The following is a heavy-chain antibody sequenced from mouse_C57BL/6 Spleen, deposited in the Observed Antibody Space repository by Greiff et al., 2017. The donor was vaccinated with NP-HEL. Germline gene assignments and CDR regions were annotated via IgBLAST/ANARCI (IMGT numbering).Heavy chain of an antibody. V-gene: IGHV5-17*01. D-gene: IGHD1-1*01. CDR3: AREAVVAPFDY. CDR1: GFTFSDYG. J-gene: IGHJ2*01. Sequence: DVKLVESGGGLVKPGGSLKLSCAASGFTFSDYGMHWVRQAPEKGLEWVAYISSGSSTIYYADTVKGRFTISRDNAKNTLFLQMTSLRSEDTAMYYCAREAVVAPFDYWGQGTTLTVSS. CDR2: ISSGSSTI.